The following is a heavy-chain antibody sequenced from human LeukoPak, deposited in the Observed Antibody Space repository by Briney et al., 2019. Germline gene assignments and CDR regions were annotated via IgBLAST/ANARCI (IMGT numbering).Heavy chain of an antibody. CDR1: GLTFSSYG. D-gene: IGHD6-13*01. V-gene: IGHV3-30*02. CDR2: IRYDGSNK. CDR3: AKDRGLGAAAGIFDY. Sequence: GGSLRLSCAASGLTFSSYGMHWVRQAPGKGLEWVAFIRYDGSNKYYADSVKGRFTISRDNSKNTLYLQMNSLRAEDTAVYYCAKDRGLGAAAGIFDYWGQGTLVTVSS. J-gene: IGHJ4*02.